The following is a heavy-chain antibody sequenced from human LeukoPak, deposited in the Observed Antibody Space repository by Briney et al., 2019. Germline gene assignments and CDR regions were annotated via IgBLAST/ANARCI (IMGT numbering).Heavy chain of an antibody. J-gene: IGHJ4*02. V-gene: IGHV4-59*08. CDR1: GGSISSYY. CDR2: IYYSGST. Sequence: SETLSLTCTVSGGSISSYYWSWIRQPPGKGLEWIGYIYYSGSTNYNPSLKSRVTISVDTSKNQFSLKLSSVTAADTAVYYCARRGYGHPFDYWGQGTLVTVSS. CDR3: ARRGYGHPFDY. D-gene: IGHD6-25*01.